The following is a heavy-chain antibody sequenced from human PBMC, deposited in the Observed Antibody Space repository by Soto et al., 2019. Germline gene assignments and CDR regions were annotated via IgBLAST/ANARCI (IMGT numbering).Heavy chain of an antibody. D-gene: IGHD3-10*01. J-gene: IGHJ5*02. Sequence: SETLSLTCTVSGGSISSGGYYWSWIRQHPGKGLEWIGYIYYSGSTHYNPSLKSRVTISVDKSKNQFSLKLSSVTAADTAVYYFALSIIRGVIIAARVFDPWGQGTLVTVSS. CDR3: ALSIIRGVIIAARVFDP. CDR2: IYYSGST. V-gene: IGHV4-31*03. CDR1: GGSISSGGYY.